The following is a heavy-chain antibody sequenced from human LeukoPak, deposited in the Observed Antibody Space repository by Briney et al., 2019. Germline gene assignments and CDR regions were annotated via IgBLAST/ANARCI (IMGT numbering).Heavy chain of an antibody. D-gene: IGHD2-2*01. J-gene: IGHJ4*02. CDR2: INPNSGGT. Sequence: ASVKVSCKASGYTFTGYYMHWVRQAPGQGLEWMGWINPNSGGTNYAQKFQGRVTMTRDTSISTAYMELSRLRSDDTAVYYCARPLRLGSSTSCYGYWGQGTLVTVSS. CDR1: GYTFTGYY. V-gene: IGHV1-2*02. CDR3: ARPLRLGSSTSCYGY.